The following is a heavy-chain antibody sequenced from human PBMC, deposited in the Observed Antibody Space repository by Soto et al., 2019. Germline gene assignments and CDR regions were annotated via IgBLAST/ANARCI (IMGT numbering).Heavy chain of an antibody. V-gene: IGHV4-59*01. D-gene: IGHD1-26*01. CDR1: GASISSYY. J-gene: IGHJ4*02. CDR2: IFHSGST. CDR3: ARDQNGSPHFDY. Sequence: QVQLQESGPGLVKPSETLSLTCTVSGASISSYYWSWIRQPPGKGLEWVGFIFHSGSTNCNPSLKSRVTFSVDTSTNQFSLKLTSVTAADTAVYYCARDQNGSPHFDYWGQGIVITVSS.